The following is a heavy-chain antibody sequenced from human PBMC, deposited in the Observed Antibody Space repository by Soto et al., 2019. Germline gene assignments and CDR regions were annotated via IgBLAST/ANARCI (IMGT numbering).Heavy chain of an antibody. CDR3: ARAGGYCSGGSCYRHHYYFDY. CDR2: ISAYNGNT. Sequence: ASVKVSCKASGYTFTSYGISWVRQAPGQGLEWMGWISAYNGNTNYAQKLQGRVTMTTDTSTSAAYMELRSLRSDDTAVYYCARAGGYCSGGSCYRHHYYFDYWGQGTLVTVSS. CDR1: GYTFTSYG. D-gene: IGHD2-15*01. J-gene: IGHJ4*02. V-gene: IGHV1-18*01.